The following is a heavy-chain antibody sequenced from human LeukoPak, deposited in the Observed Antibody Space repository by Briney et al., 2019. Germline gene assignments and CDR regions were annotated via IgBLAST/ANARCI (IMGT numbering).Heavy chain of an antibody. Sequence: ASVKVSCKASRYTFTSYDINWVRQATGQGLEWMGWMNPNSGNTGYAQKFQGRVTITRNTSISTAYMELSSLRSEDTAVYYCAREDSNYGSGKWFDPWGQGTLVTVSS. J-gene: IGHJ5*02. CDR3: AREDSNYGSGKWFDP. CDR1: RYTFTSYD. D-gene: IGHD4-11*01. CDR2: MNPNSGNT. V-gene: IGHV1-8*01.